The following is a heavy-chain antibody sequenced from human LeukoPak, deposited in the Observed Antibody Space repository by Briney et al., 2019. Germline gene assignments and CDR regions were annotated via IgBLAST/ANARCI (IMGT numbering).Heavy chain of an antibody. CDR2: ISSSGSTI. CDR1: GFTFSSYE. D-gene: IGHD1-26*01. CDR3: ARETPPVGGSHDDYDY. J-gene: IGHJ4*02. V-gene: IGHV3-48*03. Sequence: GGSLRLSCAASGFTFSSYEMNWVRQAPGKGRDWVSYISSSGSTIYYADSVKGRFTISRDNAKNSLYLQMNSLRAEDTAVYYCARETPPVGGSHDDYDYWGQGTLVTVSS.